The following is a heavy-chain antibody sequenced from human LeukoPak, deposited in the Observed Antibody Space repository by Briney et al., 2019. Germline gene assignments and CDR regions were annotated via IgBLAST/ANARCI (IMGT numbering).Heavy chain of an antibody. Sequence: SETLSLTCAVYGGSFSGYYWSWIRQPPGKGLEWIGEINHSGRTNYNPSLKSRVTISVDTSKNQFSLKLSSVTAADTAVYFCARDLGTAGRPNDNWGQGTLVTVSS. CDR1: GGSFSGYY. CDR3: ARDLGTAGRPNDN. V-gene: IGHV4-34*01. CDR2: INHSGRT. D-gene: IGHD2-21*02. J-gene: IGHJ4*02.